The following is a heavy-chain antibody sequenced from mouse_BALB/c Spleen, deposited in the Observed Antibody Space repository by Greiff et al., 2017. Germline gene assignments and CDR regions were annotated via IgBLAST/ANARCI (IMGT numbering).Heavy chain of an antibody. V-gene: IGHV3-6*02. CDR1: GYSITSGYY. J-gene: IGHJ3*01. CDR2: ISYDGSN. Sequence: EVQLQESGPGLVKPSQSLSLTCSVTGYSITSGYYWNWIRQFPGNKLEWMGYISYDGSNNYNPSLKNRISITRDTSKNQFFLKLNSVTTEDAATYYCARGGFAYWGQGTLVTVSA. CDR3: ARGGFAY.